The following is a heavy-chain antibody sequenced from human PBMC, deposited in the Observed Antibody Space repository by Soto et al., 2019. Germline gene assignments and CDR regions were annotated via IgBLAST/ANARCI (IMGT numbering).Heavy chain of an antibody. CDR3: ARCAGFDAFDI. CDR1: GYTFTGYY. CDR2: INPNSGGS. J-gene: IGHJ3*02. Sequence: ASVKVSCKASGYTFTGYYMHWVRQAPGQGLEWMGWINPNSGGSNYAQKFQGWVTMTRYTSISTAYMELSRLRSDDTAVYYCARCAGFDAFDIWGQGTMVTVSS. V-gene: IGHV1-2*04.